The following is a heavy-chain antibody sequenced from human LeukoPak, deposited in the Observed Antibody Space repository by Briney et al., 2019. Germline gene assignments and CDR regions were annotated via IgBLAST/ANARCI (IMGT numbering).Heavy chain of an antibody. CDR3: ARHEPPGARRHLDY. V-gene: IGHV4-59*08. CDR1: GGSISSSY. Sequence: SETLSLACNVSGGSISSSYWSWIRQPPGKGLEWVGYIYNTGTTNYNPSLNSRVTISVDTSKNQLSLRLSSVTAADTAVYYCARHEPPGARRHLDYWGQGTLVTVSS. J-gene: IGHJ4*02. CDR2: IYNTGTT. D-gene: IGHD1-14*01.